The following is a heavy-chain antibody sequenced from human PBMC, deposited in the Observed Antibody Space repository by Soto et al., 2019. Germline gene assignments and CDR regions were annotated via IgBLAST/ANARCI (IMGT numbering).Heavy chain of an antibody. V-gene: IGHV1-18*04. CDR3: ARAKGRYYYYGMDV. Sequence: GASVKVSCKASGYTFTSYGISWVRQAPGQGLEWMGWISAYNGNTNYAQKLQGRVTMTTDTSTSTAYMELRSLRSDDTAVYYCARAKGRYYYYGMDVWGQGTTVTVSS. J-gene: IGHJ6*02. CDR1: GYTFTSYG. CDR2: ISAYNGNT.